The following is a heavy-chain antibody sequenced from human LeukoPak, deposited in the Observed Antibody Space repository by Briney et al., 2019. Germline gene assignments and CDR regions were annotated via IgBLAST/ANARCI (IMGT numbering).Heavy chain of an antibody. CDR1: GGTFSSYA. D-gene: IGHD3-16*01. J-gene: IGHJ6*03. CDR2: IIPIFGTA. CDR3: ARHRPGGSPWPPDYYYYMDV. V-gene: IGHV1-69*05. Sequence: GASVKVSCKASGGTFSSYAISWVRQAPGQGLEWMGRIIPIFGTANYAQKFQGRVTITTDESTSTAYMELSSLRSEDTAVYYCARHRPGGSPWPPDYYYYMDVGGKGTTVTVSS.